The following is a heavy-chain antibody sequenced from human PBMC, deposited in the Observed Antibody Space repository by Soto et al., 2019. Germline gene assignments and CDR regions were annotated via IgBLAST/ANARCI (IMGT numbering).Heavy chain of an antibody. Sequence: ASVKVSCKASGYTFTSYAMHWVRQAPGQRLEWMGWINAGNGNTKYSQKFQGRVTITRDTSASTAYMELSSLRSEDTAVYYCARDLRGYGYGYRPYYYYGMDVWGQGTTVTVSS. CDR2: INAGNGNT. V-gene: IGHV1-3*01. D-gene: IGHD5-18*01. J-gene: IGHJ6*02. CDR1: GYTFTSYA. CDR3: ARDLRGYGYGYRPYYYYGMDV.